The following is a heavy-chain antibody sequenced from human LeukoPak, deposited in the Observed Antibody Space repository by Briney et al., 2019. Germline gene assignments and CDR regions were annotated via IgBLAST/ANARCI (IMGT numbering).Heavy chain of an antibody. V-gene: IGHV4-4*07. CDR3: AREVGSSGYYYYLDY. CDR2: IYTSGST. CDR1: GGSSSSYY. Sequence: SETLSRKCTGSGGSSSSYYWSWIRQPAGKGLEGIGRIYTSGSTNYNPSLKSLVTMSVDTSKNQFSVKLSSVTAADTAVYYCAREVGSSGYYYYLDYWGQGTLVTVSS. D-gene: IGHD3-22*01. J-gene: IGHJ4*02.